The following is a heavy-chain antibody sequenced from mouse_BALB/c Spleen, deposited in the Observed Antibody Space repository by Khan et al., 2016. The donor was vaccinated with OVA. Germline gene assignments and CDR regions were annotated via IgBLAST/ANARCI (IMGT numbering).Heavy chain of an antibody. D-gene: IGHD1-1*01. Sequence: EVQLVESGPSLVKPSQTLSLTCSVTGDSITSGFWNWIRKFPGNKFEYLGYITYSGNIYYNPSLKSRISITRDTSKSQYYLQLNSVTTEDTATYNCARSYGSWAMDYWGQGTSVTVSS. CDR3: ARSYGSWAMDY. CDR1: GDSITSGF. J-gene: IGHJ4*01. V-gene: IGHV3-8*02. CDR2: ITYSGNI.